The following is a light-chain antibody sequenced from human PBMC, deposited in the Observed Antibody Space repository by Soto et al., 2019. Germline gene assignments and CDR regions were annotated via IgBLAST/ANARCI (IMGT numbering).Light chain of an antibody. Sequence: SVLTQPPSASGSPGQSVTISCTGTSSDVGGYNYVSWYQQYPGKAPNLMIYEVSKRPSGVPDRFSGSKSGNTASLTVSGLQAEDEADYYCSSYAGSNRVFGTGTKGTVL. CDR3: SSYAGSNRV. V-gene: IGLV2-8*01. J-gene: IGLJ1*01. CDR2: EVS. CDR1: SSDVGGYNY.